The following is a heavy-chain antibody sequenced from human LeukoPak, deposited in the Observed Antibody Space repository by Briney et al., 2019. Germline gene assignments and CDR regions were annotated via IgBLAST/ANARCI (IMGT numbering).Heavy chain of an antibody. CDR3: AKLFGGYSSSWYNAFDI. V-gene: IGHV3-30*02. J-gene: IGHJ3*02. Sequence: GGSLRLSCAASGFTFSSYGMHWVRQAPGKGLEWVAFIRYDGSNKYYADSVEGRFTISRDNSKNTLYLQMNSLRAEDTAVYYCAKLFGGYSSSWYNAFDIWGQGTMVTVSS. CDR2: IRYDGSNK. D-gene: IGHD6-13*01. CDR1: GFTFSSYG.